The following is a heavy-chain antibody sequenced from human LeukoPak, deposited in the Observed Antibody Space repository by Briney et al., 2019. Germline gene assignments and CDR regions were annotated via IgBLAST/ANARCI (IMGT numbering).Heavy chain of an antibody. Sequence: PGGSLRLSCAASGFTFSSYWMSWVRQAPGKGLEWVANIKQDASEKYYVDSVKGRFTISRDNAKNSLYLQMNSLRAEDTAVYYCARQDGSGSYSFLQDPFDYWGQGTLVTVSS. J-gene: IGHJ4*02. CDR1: GFTFSSYW. D-gene: IGHD3-10*01. CDR2: IKQDASEK. CDR3: ARQDGSGSYSFLQDPFDY. V-gene: IGHV3-7*01.